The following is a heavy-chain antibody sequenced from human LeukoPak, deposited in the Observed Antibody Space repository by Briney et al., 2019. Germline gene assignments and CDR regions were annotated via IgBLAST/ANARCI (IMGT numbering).Heavy chain of an antibody. CDR2: TYYRSKWYN. V-gene: IGHV6-1*01. CDR3: VRGGHFDY. CDR1: GDSVSSSTSA. D-gene: IGHD3-16*01. J-gene: IGHJ4*02. Sequence: SQTVSLTCAISGDSVSSSTSAWNWVRQSPSRGLEWLGRTYYRSKWYNDYAESVKSRIAINPDTSKNQFSLHLNSVTPEDTAVYYCVRGGHFDYWGQGTLVTLSS.